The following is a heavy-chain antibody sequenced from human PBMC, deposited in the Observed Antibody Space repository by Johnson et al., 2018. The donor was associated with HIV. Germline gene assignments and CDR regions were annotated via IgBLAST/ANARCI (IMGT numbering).Heavy chain of an antibody. CDR3: ARDGGNDYGDYVGGGALDI. Sequence: QMLLVESGGGLVQPGGSLRLSCAASGFTVSSNYMSWVRQAPGKGLEWVAVISYDGSDKYYADSVKGRLTISRDNSKNTLYLQMGSLRAEDTAVYYCARDGGNDYGDYVGGGALDIWGQGTMVTVSS. J-gene: IGHJ3*02. V-gene: IGHV3-30*03. D-gene: IGHD4-17*01. CDR2: ISYDGSDK. CDR1: GFTVSSNY.